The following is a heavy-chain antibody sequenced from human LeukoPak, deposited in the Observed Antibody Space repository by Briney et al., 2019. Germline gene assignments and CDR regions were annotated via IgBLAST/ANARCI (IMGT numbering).Heavy chain of an antibody. CDR1: GFTFNDHY. CDR3: ALGGYSYGYLDY. D-gene: IGHD5-18*01. Sequence: GGSLRLSCVASGFTFNDHYMSWIRQAPGKGLEWVSCISNSGHTIFDADSVKGRFTVSRDNAENSLYLQMNSLRAEDTAVYYCALGGYSYGYLDYWGQGTLVTVSS. J-gene: IGHJ4*02. CDR2: ISNSGHTI. V-gene: IGHV3-11*01.